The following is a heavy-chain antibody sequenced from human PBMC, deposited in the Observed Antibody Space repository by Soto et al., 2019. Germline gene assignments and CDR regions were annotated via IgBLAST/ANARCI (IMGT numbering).Heavy chain of an antibody. CDR2: INPSGGST. D-gene: IGHD3-16*01. Sequence: ASVKVSCKASGYTFTSYDINWVRQATGQGLVWMGIINPSGGSTSYAQKFQGRVTMTRDASTSTVYMELSSLRSEDTAVYYCASGGGPYYYYYYMDVWGKGTTVTVSS. CDR3: ASGGGPYYYYYYMDV. J-gene: IGHJ6*03. CDR1: GYTFTSYD. V-gene: IGHV1-46*03.